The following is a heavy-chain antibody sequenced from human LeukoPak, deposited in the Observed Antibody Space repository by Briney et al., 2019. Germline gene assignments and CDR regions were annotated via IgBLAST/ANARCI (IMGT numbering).Heavy chain of an antibody. Sequence: GGSLRLSCAASGFTFSSYAMHWVRQAPGKGLEWVAVISYDGSNKYYAGSVKGRFTISRDNSKNTLYLQMNSLRAEDTAVYYCARDGNALWSGFYTLYYYYGMDVWGQGTTVTVSS. CDR3: ARDGNALWSGFYTLYYYYGMDV. J-gene: IGHJ6*02. D-gene: IGHD3-3*01. CDR1: GFTFSSYA. CDR2: ISYDGSNK. V-gene: IGHV3-30-3*01.